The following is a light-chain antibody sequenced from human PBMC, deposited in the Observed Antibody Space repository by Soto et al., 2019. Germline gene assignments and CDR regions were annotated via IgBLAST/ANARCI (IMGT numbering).Light chain of an antibody. V-gene: IGKV3-20*01. CDR2: GAS. J-gene: IGKJ1*01. CDR1: QSVSSNY. Sequence: EIVLTQSPGTLSLSPGEIATLSCSASQSVSSNYLAWYQQIPGQAPRLLIYGASSRATGIPDRFSGSGSGTDFTLTISRLEPEDFAVYYCQQYGDSPWTFGQGTKVDIK. CDR3: QQYGDSPWT.